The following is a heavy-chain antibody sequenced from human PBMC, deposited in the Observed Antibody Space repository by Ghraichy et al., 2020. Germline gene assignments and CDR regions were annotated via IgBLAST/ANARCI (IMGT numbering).Heavy chain of an antibody. CDR1: GDSISSTTYY. CDR3: ARHERNPNFDY. V-gene: IGHV4-39*07. J-gene: IGHJ4*02. Sequence: SETLSLTCIVSGDSISSTTYYWAWTRQPPGEGLEWIASIYYTGNTYYNPSLNSRVTISQDTSKNQFSLKLTSVTAADTAVYYCARHERNPNFDYWGQGTLVTVSS. D-gene: IGHD5-24*01. CDR2: IYYTGNT.